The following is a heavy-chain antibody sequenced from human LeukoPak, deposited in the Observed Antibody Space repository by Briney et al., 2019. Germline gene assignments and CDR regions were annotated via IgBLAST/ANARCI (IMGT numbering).Heavy chain of an antibody. CDR3: ARVRADSRGYWLDYYFDF. D-gene: IGHD3-22*01. V-gene: IGHV4-30-4*01. Sequence: SQTLSLTCTVSGGSISSGDYYWSWIRQPPGKGLEWIGYIYYSGTTYYNPSLKSRVTISVDTSKNQFSLKLSSVTAADSAVYYCARVRADSRGYWLDYYFDFWGQGTLVTVSS. J-gene: IGHJ4*02. CDR2: IYYSGTT. CDR1: GGSISSGDYY.